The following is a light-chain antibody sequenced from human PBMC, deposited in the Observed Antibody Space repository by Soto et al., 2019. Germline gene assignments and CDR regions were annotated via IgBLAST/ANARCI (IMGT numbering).Light chain of an antibody. CDR2: YVT. CDR3: SSCTGSSTHVT. Sequence: QSALTQPASVSGSPGQSITISCTGTSNDIGGYKYVSWYQQHPGKAPKLMIYYVTARPSGVSNRFSGSKSGNTASLTISGLQTEDEADYYCSSCTGSSTHVTFGGGTKLTVL. J-gene: IGLJ2*01. V-gene: IGLV2-14*03. CDR1: SNDIGGYKY.